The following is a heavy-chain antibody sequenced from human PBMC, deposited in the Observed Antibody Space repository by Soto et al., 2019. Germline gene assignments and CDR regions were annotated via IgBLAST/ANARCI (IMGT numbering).Heavy chain of an antibody. Sequence: SLRLSCAASGFTFSNHYMTWIRQAPGKGLEWVSYIFSGDSTTYYADSVRGRFTTSRDNAKNSGYLEMKSLRAEDTAVYYCARGHYGLDVWGQGTTVTVSS. V-gene: IGHV3-11*01. CDR1: GFTFSNHY. CDR3: ARGHYGLDV. J-gene: IGHJ6*02. CDR2: IFSGDSTT.